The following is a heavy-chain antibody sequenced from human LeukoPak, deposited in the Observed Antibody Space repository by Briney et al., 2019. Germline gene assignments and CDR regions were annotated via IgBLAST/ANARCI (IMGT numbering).Heavy chain of an antibody. J-gene: IGHJ4*02. CDR2: IWYDGSNK. V-gene: IGHV3-33*01. D-gene: IGHD6-13*01. CDR1: GFTFSSYG. CDR3: ARTHDSSSWKKTYYFDY. Sequence: GGSLRLSCAASGFTFSSYGMPWVRQAPGKGLEWVAVIWYDGSNKYYADSVKGRFTISRDNSKNTLYLQMNSLRAEDTAVYYCARTHDSSSWKKTYYFDYWGQGTLVTVSS.